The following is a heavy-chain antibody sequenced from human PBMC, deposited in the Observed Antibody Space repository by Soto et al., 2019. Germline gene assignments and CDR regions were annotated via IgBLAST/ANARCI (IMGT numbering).Heavy chain of an antibody. CDR3: ARERDFDFWSGQHHYGMDV. Sequence: ETLSLTCAVSGTSFGTYYWSWVRQAPGKGLEWVSVIYSGGSTYYADSVKGRFTISRDNSKNTLYLQMNSLRAEDTAVYYCARERDFDFWSGQHHYGMDVWGQGTTVTVSS. CDR2: IYSGGST. D-gene: IGHD3-3*01. J-gene: IGHJ6*02. CDR1: GTSFGTYY. V-gene: IGHV3-53*01.